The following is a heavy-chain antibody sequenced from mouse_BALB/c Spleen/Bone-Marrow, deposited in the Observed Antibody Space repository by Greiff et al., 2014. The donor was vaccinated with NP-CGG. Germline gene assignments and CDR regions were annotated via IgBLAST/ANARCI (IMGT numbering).Heavy chain of an antibody. Sequence: EVHLVESGGGLVQPGGSRKLSSAASGFTFSSFGMHWARQAPEKGLEWVAYISSGSSTIYYADTVKGRFTISRDNPKNTLFLQMTSLRSEDTAMYYCAREYGNCWFAYWGQGTLVTVSA. CDR2: ISSGSSTI. CDR1: GFTFSSFG. D-gene: IGHD2-10*02. J-gene: IGHJ3*01. CDR3: AREYGNCWFAY. V-gene: IGHV5-17*02.